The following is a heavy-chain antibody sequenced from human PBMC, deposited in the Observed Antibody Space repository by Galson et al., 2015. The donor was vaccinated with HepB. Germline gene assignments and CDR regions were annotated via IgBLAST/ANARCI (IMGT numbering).Heavy chain of an antibody. D-gene: IGHD1-1*01. CDR1: GYTLTELP. Sequence: SVKVSCKVSGYTLTELPINWVRQAPGQGLEWMGGFDPATYETLYALKFQDRVTMTEDTSTDTAYMELSSLTSDDTAVYYCASSRRYLPGWNLFDYWVQGSLVTVSS. V-gene: IGHV1-24*01. J-gene: IGHJ4*02. CDR2: FDPATYET. CDR3: ASSRRYLPGWNLFDY.